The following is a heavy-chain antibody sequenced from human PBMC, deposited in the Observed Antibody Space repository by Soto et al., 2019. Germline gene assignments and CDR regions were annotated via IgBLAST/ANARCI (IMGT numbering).Heavy chain of an antibody. Sequence: GESLKISCKGSGYSFTSYWIGWVRQMPGKGPEWMGIIYPGDSDTRYSPSFQGQVTISADKSISTAYLQWSSLKASDTAMYYCARLPAYYDILTGTDYYYGMDVWGQGTTVTVSS. V-gene: IGHV5-51*01. D-gene: IGHD3-9*01. CDR2: IYPGDSDT. CDR3: ARLPAYYDILTGTDYYYGMDV. CDR1: GYSFTSYW. J-gene: IGHJ6*02.